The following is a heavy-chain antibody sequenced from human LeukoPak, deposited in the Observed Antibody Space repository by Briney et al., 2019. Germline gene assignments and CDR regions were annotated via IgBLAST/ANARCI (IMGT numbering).Heavy chain of an antibody. Sequence: SETLSLTCTVSGGSISSSSYYWGWIRQPPGKGLEWIGSIYYSGSTYYNPSLKSRVTISVDTSKNQLSLKLGSVPAADTAVYYCARAYCGGDCYLNWFDPWGQGTLVTVSS. J-gene: IGHJ5*02. CDR3: ARAYCGGDCYLNWFDP. CDR1: GGSISSSSYY. D-gene: IGHD2-21*01. CDR2: IYYSGST. V-gene: IGHV4-39*01.